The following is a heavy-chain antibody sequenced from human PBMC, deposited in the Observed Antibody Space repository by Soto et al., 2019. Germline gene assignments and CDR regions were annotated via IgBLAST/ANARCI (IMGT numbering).Heavy chain of an antibody. J-gene: IGHJ5*02. V-gene: IGHV4-31*03. Sequence: SETLSLTCTVSGDSISSSGYFWTWIRQQPGKGLEWIGYTDHSGTTYYNPSLRSRVTISVDTSNSHFSLKLTSVTATDTAVYYCAREVVVAATPNWFDPWGQGTLVTVSS. CDR1: GDSISSSGYF. D-gene: IGHD2-15*01. CDR3: AREVVVAATPNWFDP. CDR2: TDHSGTT.